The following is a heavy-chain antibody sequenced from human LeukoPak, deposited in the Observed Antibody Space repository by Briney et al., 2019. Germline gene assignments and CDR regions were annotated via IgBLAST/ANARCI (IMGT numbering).Heavy chain of an antibody. Sequence: GASVKVSYKTSGYSFTSHGISWVRQAPGQGLEWMGWISGYSGNTNYAQKFQGRVTITTDASTRTAHMEVRGLRSDDTAVYYCERGGWTTGMDYWCQGTLVTVSS. CDR3: ERGGWTTGMDY. J-gene: IGHJ4*02. CDR2: ISGYSGNT. D-gene: IGHD1-14*01. CDR1: GYSFTSHG. V-gene: IGHV1-18*01.